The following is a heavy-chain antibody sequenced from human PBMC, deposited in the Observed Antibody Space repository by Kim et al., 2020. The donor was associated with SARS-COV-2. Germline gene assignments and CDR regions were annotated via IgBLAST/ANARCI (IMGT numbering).Heavy chain of an antibody. CDR1: GYSLTSYW. V-gene: IGHV5-10-1*01. CDR2: IDPSDSYT. CDR3: ARHDLDDNTSGYYHWFDP. J-gene: IGHJ5*02. D-gene: IGHD3-3*01. Sequence: GESLKISCKGSGYSLTSYWISWVRQMPGKGLEWMGRIDPSDSYTNYSPSFQGHVTISADKSISTAYLQWSSLKASDTAMYYCARHDLDDNTSGYYHWFDPWGQGTLVTVSS.